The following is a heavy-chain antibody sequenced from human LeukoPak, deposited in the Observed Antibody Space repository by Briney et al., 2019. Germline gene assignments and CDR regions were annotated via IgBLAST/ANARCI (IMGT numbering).Heavy chain of an antibody. J-gene: IGHJ5*02. Sequence: SETLSLTCTVSGGSISSSSYYWGWIRQPPGKGLEWIGSIYYSGSTYYNPSLKSRVTISVDTSKNQFSLKLSSVTAADTAVYYCARERITMHWFDPWGQGTLVTVSS. CDR2: IYYSGST. CDR3: ARERITMHWFDP. CDR1: GGSISSSSYY. V-gene: IGHV4-39*07. D-gene: IGHD3-10*01.